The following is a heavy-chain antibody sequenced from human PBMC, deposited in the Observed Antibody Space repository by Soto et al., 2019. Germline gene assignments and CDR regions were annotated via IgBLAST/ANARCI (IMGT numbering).Heavy chain of an antibody. D-gene: IGHD2-21*01. CDR2: ISGYNGNT. Sequence: ASVKVSCKASGYTFNTYAITWVRQAPGQGLEWMGWISGYNGNTNYAQTLQGRGTMTTDTSTSTAYLELRSLRSDDTAVYYCARPVEYDSIPYYYADFWGQGTLVTVSS. CDR1: GYTFNTYA. J-gene: IGHJ4*01. V-gene: IGHV1-18*01. CDR3: ARPVEYDSIPYYYADF.